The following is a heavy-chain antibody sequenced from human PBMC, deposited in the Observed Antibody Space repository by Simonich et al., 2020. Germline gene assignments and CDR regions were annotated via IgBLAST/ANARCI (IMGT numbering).Heavy chain of an antibody. CDR2: ISYDESNK. CDR1: GFTFSSYA. Sequence: QVQLVESGGGVVQPGRSLRLSCAASGFTFSSYAMHWVRQAPGKGIGWVAVISYDESNKYYADSVKGRFTISRDNSKNTLYLQMNSLRAEDTAVYYCARELSKNGEAAAGYYFDYWGQGTLVTVSS. J-gene: IGHJ4*02. D-gene: IGHD6-13*01. V-gene: IGHV3-30*07. CDR3: ARELSKNGEAAAGYYFDY.